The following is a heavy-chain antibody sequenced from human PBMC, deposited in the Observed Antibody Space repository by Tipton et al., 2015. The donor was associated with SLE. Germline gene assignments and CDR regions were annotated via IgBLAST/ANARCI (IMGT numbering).Heavy chain of an antibody. Sequence: LRLSCTVSVGSISSYYWSWIRQPAGKGLEWIGRSYGSGSTISNPSLKSRVTMSEDTSKNQCSLKLSSVTAADTAVYYCTRDMATAPYNWFDPWGQGTLVTVSS. CDR1: VGSISSYY. D-gene: IGHD5-24*01. J-gene: IGHJ5*02. CDR2: SYGSGST. CDR3: TRDMATAPYNWFDP. V-gene: IGHV4-4*07.